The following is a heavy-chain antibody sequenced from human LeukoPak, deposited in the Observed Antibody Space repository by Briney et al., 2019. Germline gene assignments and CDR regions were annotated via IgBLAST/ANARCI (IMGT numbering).Heavy chain of an antibody. V-gene: IGHV4-39*01. D-gene: IGHD3-3*01. CDR2: LYHRGGT. CDR3: VRQSEWLLSLGSWFDP. J-gene: IGHJ5*02. Sequence: PSETLSLTCTVSGDSFSSSRDYWAWIRQPPGKGLEWIGSLYHRGGTYYNPALKSRVATSVDMSTNQFSLKLGSVTAADTAVYYCVRQSEWLLSLGSWFDPWSQGTLVTVSS. CDR1: GDSFSSSRDY.